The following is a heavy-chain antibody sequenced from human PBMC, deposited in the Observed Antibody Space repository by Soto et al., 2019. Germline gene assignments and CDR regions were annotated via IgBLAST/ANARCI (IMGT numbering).Heavy chain of an antibody. CDR1: GFTFSDYS. D-gene: IGHD2-8*01. Sequence: QVQLVESGGDLVKPGGSLRLSCAASGFTFSDYSMSWIRQAPGKGLEWVSYISSRSSTIFYADSVKGRFTISRDNVKNSLYLQMNRLRAEDTAVYYCASGTNGAFFVYWCQGILVTVSS. J-gene: IGHJ4*02. V-gene: IGHV3-11*01. CDR2: ISSRSSTI. CDR3: ASGTNGAFFVY.